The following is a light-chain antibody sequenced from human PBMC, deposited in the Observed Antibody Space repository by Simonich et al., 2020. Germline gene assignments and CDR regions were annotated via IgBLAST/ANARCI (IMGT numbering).Light chain of an antibody. V-gene: IGKV4-1*01. CDR2: CAA. J-gene: IGKJ3*01. Sequence: DIVMTQSPDSLAVSLGERATINCKSSQSVLYSSNNKTYLAWYQQKPVQPPKLLIYCAATRESGVPDRFSGSGSGTDFTLTISSLQAEDVAVYYCQQYYSTPPITFGPGTKVDIK. CDR1: QSVLYSSNNKTY. CDR3: QQYYSTPPIT.